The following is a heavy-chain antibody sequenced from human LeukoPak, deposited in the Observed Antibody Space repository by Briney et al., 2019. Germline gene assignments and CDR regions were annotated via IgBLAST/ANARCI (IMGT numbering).Heavy chain of an antibody. Sequence: SETLSLTCTVSGYSISSGYYWGWIRQPPGKGLEWIGSIYHSGSTYYNPSLKSRVTISVDTSKNQFSLKLSSVTAADTAVYYCAREEYGSGWYFDYWGQGTLVTVSS. CDR3: AREEYGSGWYFDY. V-gene: IGHV4-38-2*02. CDR1: GYSISSGYY. D-gene: IGHD6-19*01. CDR2: IYHSGST. J-gene: IGHJ4*02.